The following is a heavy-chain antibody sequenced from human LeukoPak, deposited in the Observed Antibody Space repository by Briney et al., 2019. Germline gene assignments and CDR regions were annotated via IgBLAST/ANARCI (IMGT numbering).Heavy chain of an antibody. V-gene: IGHV3-23*01. D-gene: IGHD3-10*01. CDR3: AKRGVVIRVYLVGFHKEAYYFDS. CDR1: GITLSNYG. Sequence: GGSLRLSCGVSGITLSNYGMSWVRQAPGKGLEWVAGLSGSAGGTNYADSVKGRFTISRDNSKNTLFLQMDRLRAEDTAVYFCAKRGVVIRVYLVGFHKEAYYFDSWGQGALVTVSS. J-gene: IGHJ4*02. CDR2: LSGSAGGT.